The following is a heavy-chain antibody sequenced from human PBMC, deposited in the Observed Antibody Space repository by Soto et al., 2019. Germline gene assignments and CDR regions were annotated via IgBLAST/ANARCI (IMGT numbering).Heavy chain of an antibody. J-gene: IGHJ6*02. CDR2: IGTAGDT. Sequence: GGSLRLSCAASGFTFSSYDMHWVRQATGKGLEWVSAIGTAGDTYYPGSVKGRFTISRENAKNSLYLQMNSLRSEDTAVYYCARGMPGYYDFWSGYFCDYYYYGMDVWGQGTTVTVSS. V-gene: IGHV3-13*01. CDR1: GFTFSSYD. CDR3: ARGMPGYYDFWSGYFCDYYYYGMDV. D-gene: IGHD3-3*01.